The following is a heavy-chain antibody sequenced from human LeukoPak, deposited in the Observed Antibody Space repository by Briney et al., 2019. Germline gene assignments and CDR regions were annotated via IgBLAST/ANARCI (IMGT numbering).Heavy chain of an antibody. Sequence: PGESLKISCKGSGYSFTSYWIGWVRQIPGKGLEWMGIIYPGDSDTRYSPSFQGQVTISADKSISTAYLQWSSLKASDTAMYYCARISNVVLNWFDPWGQGTLVTVSS. CDR3: ARISNVVLNWFDP. D-gene: IGHD3-3*02. V-gene: IGHV5-51*01. J-gene: IGHJ5*02. CDR1: GYSFTSYW. CDR2: IYPGDSDT.